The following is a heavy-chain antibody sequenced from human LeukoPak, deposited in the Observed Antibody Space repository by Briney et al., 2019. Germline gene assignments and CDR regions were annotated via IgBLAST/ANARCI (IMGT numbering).Heavy chain of an antibody. CDR3: AKVSYGMDV. CDR1: GFTFSNYG. J-gene: IGHJ6*02. CDR2: IWYDGSNK. V-gene: IGHV3-33*06. Sequence: PGRSLRLSCAASGFTFSNYGMHWVRQAPGKGLEWVAVIWYDGSNKYYADSMKGRFTISRDNSKNTLYLQMNSLRAEDTAVYYCAKVSYGMDVWGQGTTVTVSS.